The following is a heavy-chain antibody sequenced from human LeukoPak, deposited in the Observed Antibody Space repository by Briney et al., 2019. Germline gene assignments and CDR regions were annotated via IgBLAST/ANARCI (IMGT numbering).Heavy chain of an antibody. V-gene: IGHV3-23*01. CDR3: AKDGGQGADY. D-gene: IGHD3-16*01. Sequence: PGGSLRLSCAASGFTFSKYSMNWVRQAPGKGLEWVSGISGSDGSTYYADSVKGRFTISRDNSKNTLYLQMNSLRAEDMAVYYCAKDGGQGADYWGQGTLVSVSS. CDR2: ISGSDGST. CDR1: GFTFSKYS. J-gene: IGHJ4*02.